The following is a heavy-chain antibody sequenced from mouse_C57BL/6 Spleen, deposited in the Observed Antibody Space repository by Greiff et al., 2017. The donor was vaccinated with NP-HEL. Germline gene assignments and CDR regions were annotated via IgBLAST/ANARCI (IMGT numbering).Heavy chain of an antibody. CDR2: INPNNGGT. V-gene: IGHV1-18*01. CDR1: GYTFTDYN. J-gene: IGHJ2*01. CDR3: ARREGYYCDD. Sequence: VQLQQSGPELVKPGASVKIPCKASGYTFTDYNMDWVKQSHGKSLEWIGDINPNNGGTIYNQKFKGKATLTVDKSSSTAYMELRSLTSEDTAVYYCARREGYYCDDWGQGTTLTVSS.